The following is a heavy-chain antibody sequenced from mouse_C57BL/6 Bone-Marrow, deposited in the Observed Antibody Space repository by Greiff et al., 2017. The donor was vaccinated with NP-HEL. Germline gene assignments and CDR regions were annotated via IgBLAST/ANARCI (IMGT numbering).Heavy chain of an antibody. CDR2: ISNGGGST. V-gene: IGHV5-12*01. D-gene: IGHD2-10*02. Sequence: EVQLVESGGGLVQPGGSLKLSCAASGFTFSDYYMYWVRQTPEKRLEWVAYISNGGGSTYYPDTVKGRFTISRDNAKNTLYLQMSRLKSEDTAMYYCARRRYGSYAMDYWGRGTSVTVSA. J-gene: IGHJ4*01. CDR1: GFTFSDYY. CDR3: ARRRYGSYAMDY.